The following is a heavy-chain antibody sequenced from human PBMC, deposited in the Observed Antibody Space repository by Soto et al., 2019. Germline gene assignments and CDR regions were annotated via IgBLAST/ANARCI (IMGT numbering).Heavy chain of an antibody. CDR3: ARVKYIPPYYYYYGMDV. CDR1: GYTFTSYG. V-gene: IGHV1-18*01. Sequence: QVQLVQSGAEVKKPGASVKVSCKASGYTFTSYGISWVRQAPGQGREWMGWISAYNGNTNYAQQLQGRVTMTTDTSTSTAYMELRSLRSDDTAVYYCARVKYIPPYYYYYGMDVWGQGTTVTVSS. D-gene: IGHD5-18*01. J-gene: IGHJ6*02. CDR2: ISAYNGNT.